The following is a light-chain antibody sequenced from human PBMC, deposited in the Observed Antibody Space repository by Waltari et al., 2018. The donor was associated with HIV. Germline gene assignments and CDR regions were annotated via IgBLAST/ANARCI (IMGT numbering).Light chain of an antibody. J-gene: IGLJ3*02. Sequence: SYELTQTPSLSVSPGQTARITCSGDGLSIQYTYWYQQRPGQAPVLVIYKDSERPSGIPERYSGSSSGTTVTLTISGVQAEDEADYYCQSADASDTFLWVFGGGTKVTVL. CDR1: GLSIQY. V-gene: IGLV3-25*03. CDR3: QSADASDTFLWV. CDR2: KDS.